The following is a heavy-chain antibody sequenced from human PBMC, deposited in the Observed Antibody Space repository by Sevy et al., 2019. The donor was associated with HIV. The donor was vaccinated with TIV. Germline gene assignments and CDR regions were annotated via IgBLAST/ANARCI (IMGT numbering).Heavy chain of an antibody. D-gene: IGHD3-3*01. J-gene: IGHJ5*02. CDR3: AGGYYDFWSGYVRESRGWFDP. Sequence: SETLSLTCTVSGGSISSSSYYWGWIRQPPGKGLEWIGSIYYSGSTYYYPSLKSRVTVSVDTSQNQFYLKLSSVTAADTAVYYCAGGYYDFWSGYVRESRGWFDPWGQGTLVTVSS. CDR2: IYYSGST. V-gene: IGHV4-39*01. CDR1: GGSISSSSYY.